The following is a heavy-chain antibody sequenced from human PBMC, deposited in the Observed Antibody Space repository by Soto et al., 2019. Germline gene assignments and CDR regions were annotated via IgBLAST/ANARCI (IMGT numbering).Heavy chain of an antibody. CDR3: ARGRYYGSGTPIKYLAL. J-gene: IGHJ2*01. CDR1: GGSISRYF. Sequence: SETLSLTCTVSGGSISRYFWSWIRQPPGKGLEWIGYIFYSGSTNYNPSLTSRVTISVDTSKNQFSLKLSSVTAADTAVYYCARGRYYGSGTPIKYLALWGRGTLVTVSS. CDR2: IFYSGST. V-gene: IGHV4-59*01. D-gene: IGHD3-10*01.